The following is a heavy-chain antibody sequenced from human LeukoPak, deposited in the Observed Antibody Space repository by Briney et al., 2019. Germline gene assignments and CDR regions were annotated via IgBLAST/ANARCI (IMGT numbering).Heavy chain of an antibody. J-gene: IGHJ4*02. CDR3: ARGGSGYYWAFDC. CDR1: GFTVNSYY. Sequence: GGSLRLSCAASGFTVNSYYMSWVRQAPGKGLEWVSLIYGDGSTSYADSAKGRFTISRDNSKKTLSLQMNSLRAEDTAMYYCARGGSGYYWAFDCWGQGTLVTVSS. V-gene: IGHV3-53*01. D-gene: IGHD3-22*01. CDR2: IYGDGST.